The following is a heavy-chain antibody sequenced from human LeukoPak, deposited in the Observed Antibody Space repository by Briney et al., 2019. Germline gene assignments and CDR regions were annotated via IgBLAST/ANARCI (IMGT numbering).Heavy chain of an antibody. D-gene: IGHD3-16*01. CDR3: AGIAYDYVWGSPYYFDY. V-gene: IGHV4-39*01. Sequence: TSETLSLTCTVSGGSISSSSYYWGCIRQPPGKGWEWIGSIYYSRSTYYNPSLKSRVTISVDTSKNQFSLRLSSVTAADTAVYYCAGIAYDYVWGSPYYFDYWGQGTLVTVSS. CDR1: GGSISSSSYY. CDR2: IYYSRST. J-gene: IGHJ4*02.